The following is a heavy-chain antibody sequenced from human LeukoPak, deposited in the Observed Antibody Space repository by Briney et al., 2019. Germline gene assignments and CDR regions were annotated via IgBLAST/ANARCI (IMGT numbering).Heavy chain of an antibody. D-gene: IGHD3-22*01. CDR1: GGSVSSGSYY. Sequence: SQTLSLTCTVSGGSVSSGSYYWSWIRQPAGKGLEWIGRIYTSGSTNFNPSLKSRVTMSVDTSKNQFSLKLSSVTAADTAVYYCARGRSAYDSSGYYSGNWGQGTLVTVSS. V-gene: IGHV4-61*02. CDR3: ARGRSAYDSSGYYSGN. CDR2: IYTSGST. J-gene: IGHJ4*02.